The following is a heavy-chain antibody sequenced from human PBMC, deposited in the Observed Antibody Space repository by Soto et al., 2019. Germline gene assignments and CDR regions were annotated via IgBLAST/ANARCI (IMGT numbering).Heavy chain of an antibody. CDR1: GYTFTSYG. D-gene: IGHD3-16*02. J-gene: IGHJ3*02. CDR3: ATDNTRYRGAFDI. V-gene: IGHV1-18*01. Sequence: GASVKVSCKASGYTFTSYGISWVRQAPGQGLEWMGWISAYNGNTNYAQKLQGRVTMTTDTSTSTAYMELSSLRSEDTAVYYCATDNTRYRGAFDIWGQGTMVTVSS. CDR2: ISAYNGNT.